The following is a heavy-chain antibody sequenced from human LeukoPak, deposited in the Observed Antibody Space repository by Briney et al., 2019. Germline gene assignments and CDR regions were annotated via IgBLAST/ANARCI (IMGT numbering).Heavy chain of an antibody. CDR1: GVSFSSFA. Sequence: ASVTVSCKTSGVSFSSFAFSWMRQAPGQGPGTGGRSIAIYDAGDYAQKFQGRVCITTDESTRTVSLELTGLTYDDTAVYYCAREPLGCGGDCHFDYWGQGTLVTVSS. D-gene: IGHD2-21*02. CDR3: AREPLGCGGDCHFDY. J-gene: IGHJ4*02. CDR2: SIAIYDAG. V-gene: IGHV1-69*05.